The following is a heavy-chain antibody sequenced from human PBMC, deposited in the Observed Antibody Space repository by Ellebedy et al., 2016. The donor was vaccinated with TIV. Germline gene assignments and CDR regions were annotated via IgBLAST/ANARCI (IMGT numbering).Heavy chain of an antibody. CDR2: IRGSSGYI. CDR3: ARCVVAHAAFDI. J-gene: IGHJ3*02. Sequence: PGGSLRLSCAASGFTFSSYSMNWVRQAPGKGLEWVSSIRGSSGYIYYADSVKGRFTISRDNARNSLYLQMNSLRAEDTAVYYCARCVVAHAAFDIWGQGTMVTVSS. V-gene: IGHV3-21*01. CDR1: GFTFSSYS. D-gene: IGHD2-15*01.